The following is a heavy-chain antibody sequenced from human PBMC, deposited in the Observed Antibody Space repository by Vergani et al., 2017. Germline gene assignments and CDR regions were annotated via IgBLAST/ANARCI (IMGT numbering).Heavy chain of an antibody. CDR2: IRYDGSNK. D-gene: IGHD3-3*01. CDR1: GFTFSSYG. CDR3: AKDGLTYYDFWSGSFDY. Sequence: VQLVESGGGLVKPGGSLRLSCAASGFTFSSYGMHWVRQAPGKGLEWVAFIRYDGSNKYYADSVKGRFTISRDNSKNTLYLQMNSLRAEDTAVYYCAKDGLTYYDFWSGSFDYWGQGTLVTVSS. V-gene: IGHV3-30*02. J-gene: IGHJ4*02.